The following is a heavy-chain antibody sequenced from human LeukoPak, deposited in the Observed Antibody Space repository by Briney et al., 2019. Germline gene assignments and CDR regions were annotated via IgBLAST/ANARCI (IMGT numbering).Heavy chain of an antibody. J-gene: IGHJ5*02. Sequence: SETLSLTCTVSGGSISSSSYYWGWIRQPPGKGLEWIGSIYYSGSTYYNPSLKSRVTISVDTSKNQFSLKLSSVTAADTAVYYCARHYDFWTIEGWFDPWGQGTLVTVSS. V-gene: IGHV4-39*01. D-gene: IGHD3-3*01. CDR3: ARHYDFWTIEGWFDP. CDR1: GGSISSSSYY. CDR2: IYYSGST.